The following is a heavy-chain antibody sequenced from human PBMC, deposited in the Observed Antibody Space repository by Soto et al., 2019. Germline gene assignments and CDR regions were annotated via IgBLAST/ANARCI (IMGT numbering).Heavy chain of an antibody. CDR3: ARHFSVDYFDY. J-gene: IGHJ4*02. Sequence: PSETLSVTCTVAGDSITSNSYFWAWIRQPPGKGLDWIGSIYYSGTTYYNPSLKSRVTISVDRSKNQFSLKLSSVTAADTAVYYCARHFSVDYFDYWGQGALVTVSS. CDR2: IYYSGTT. V-gene: IGHV4-39*01. CDR1: GDSITSNSYF.